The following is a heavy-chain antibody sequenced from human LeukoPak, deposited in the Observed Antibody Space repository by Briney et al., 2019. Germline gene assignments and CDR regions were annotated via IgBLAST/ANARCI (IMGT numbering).Heavy chain of an antibody. CDR3: ARARGYCSGGSCRDCFDP. CDR1: GGTFSSYA. J-gene: IGHJ5*02. CDR2: IIPIFGTA. Sequence: GASVKVSCKASGGTFSSYAISWVRQAPGQGLEWMGGIIPIFGTASYAQKFQGRVTITADKSTSTAYMELSSLRSEDTAVYYCARARGYCSGGSCRDCFDPWGQGTLVTVSS. D-gene: IGHD2-15*01. V-gene: IGHV1-69*06.